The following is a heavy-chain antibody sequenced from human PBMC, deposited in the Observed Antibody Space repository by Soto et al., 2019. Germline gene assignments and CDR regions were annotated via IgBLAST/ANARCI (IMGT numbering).Heavy chain of an antibody. V-gene: IGHV1-69*13. CDR3: ARVGYSSSSGSSGMDI. CDR1: GGTFSSYA. D-gene: IGHD6-6*01. CDR2: IIPIFGTA. Sequence: SVKVSCKASGGTFSSYAISWVRQAPGQGLEWMGGIIPIFGTANYAQKFQGRVTITADESTSTAYMELSSLRSEDTAVYYCARVGYSSSSGSSGMDIWGQGTTVTVSS. J-gene: IGHJ6*02.